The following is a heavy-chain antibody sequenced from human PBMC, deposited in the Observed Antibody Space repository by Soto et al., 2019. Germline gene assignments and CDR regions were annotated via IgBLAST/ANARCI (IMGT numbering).Heavy chain of an antibody. V-gene: IGHV5-51*01. CDR3: ARPVYSSSYYFDY. CDR1: GYSFTSYW. CDR2: IYPGDSDT. D-gene: IGHD6-6*01. Sequence: GESLKISCKGSGYSFTSYWIGWVRQMPGKGLEWMGIIYPGDSDTRYSPAFQGQVTISADKSINPAYLQWSSLKASDTAMYYCARPVYSSSYYFDYWGQGTLVTVSS. J-gene: IGHJ4*02.